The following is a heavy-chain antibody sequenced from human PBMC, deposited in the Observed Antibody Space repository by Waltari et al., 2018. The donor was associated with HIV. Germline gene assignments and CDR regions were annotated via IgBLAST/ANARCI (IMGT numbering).Heavy chain of an antibody. V-gene: IGHV4-61*03. CDR2: ISYNGNT. CDR1: GGSVSSGNYY. Sequence: QVQLQESGPGLMKPSETLSLICTVSGGSVSSGNYYWNWIRQPPGKRLEWIGYISYNGNTYYNPSLKSRVTISVDTSKNHFSLKLTSVTAADTAVYYCARMKTNWETVRYFDSWGQGTLVTVSS. D-gene: IGHD7-27*01. CDR3: ARMKTNWETVRYFDS. J-gene: IGHJ4*02.